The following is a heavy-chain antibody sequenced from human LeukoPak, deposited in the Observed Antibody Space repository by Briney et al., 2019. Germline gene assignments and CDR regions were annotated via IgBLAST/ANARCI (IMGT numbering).Heavy chain of an antibody. V-gene: IGHV3-7*01. CDR3: AKGPSTVVTHYYFDY. J-gene: IGHJ4*02. D-gene: IGHD4-23*01. CDR1: GFTFSNYW. CDR2: TNQDGKAK. Sequence: PGGSLRLSCAASGFTFSNYWMQWVRQAPGKGLEWVANTNQDGKAKYYVDSVKGRFTISKDSAKNSLYLQMNSLRAEDTAVYYCAKGPSTVVTHYYFDYWGQGTLVTVSS.